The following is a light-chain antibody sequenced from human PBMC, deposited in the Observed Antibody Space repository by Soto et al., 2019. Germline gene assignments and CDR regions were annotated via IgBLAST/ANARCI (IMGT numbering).Light chain of an antibody. CDR3: QSYDSSMSGSYV. Sequence: QSSLTQPPSVSGAPGQRVTISCTGSSSNIGAGYDVHWYQQLPGTAPKLLIYGNSNRPSGVPDRFSGSKSGTSASLAITGLQAEDEADYYCQSYDSSMSGSYVVGNGTKVTVL. V-gene: IGLV1-40*01. CDR1: SSNIGAGYD. CDR2: GNS. J-gene: IGLJ1*01.